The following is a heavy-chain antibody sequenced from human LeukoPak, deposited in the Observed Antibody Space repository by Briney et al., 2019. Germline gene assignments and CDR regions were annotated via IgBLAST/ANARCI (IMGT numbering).Heavy chain of an antibody. CDR2: IQYDGNNT. CDR1: GFTFSSYG. V-gene: IGHV3-30*02. D-gene: IGHD3-3*01. J-gene: IGHJ4*02. Sequence: GGSLRLSCAASGFTFSSYGMLWVRQAPGKGLEWMAFIQYDGNNTYYADSVKGRFTISRDNAKNSLYLQMNSLRVEDRALYYCARGDDLHSGDHWGQGTLVTVSS. CDR3: ARGDDLHSGDH.